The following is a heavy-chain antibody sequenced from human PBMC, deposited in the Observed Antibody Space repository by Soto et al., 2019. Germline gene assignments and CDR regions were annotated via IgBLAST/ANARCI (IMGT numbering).Heavy chain of an antibody. CDR1: GGTFSSYA. D-gene: IGHD2-15*01. V-gene: IGHV1-69*01. CDR3: ARQRAVCSGGSCYLPFDY. Sequence: QVQLVQSGAEVKKPGSSVKVSCKASGGTFSSYAISWVRQAPGQGLEWMGGIIPIFGTANYAQKFQGRVTITADETTSPAYMELSSLRSEDTAVYYCARQRAVCSGGSCYLPFDYWGQGTLVTVSS. J-gene: IGHJ4*02. CDR2: IIPIFGTA.